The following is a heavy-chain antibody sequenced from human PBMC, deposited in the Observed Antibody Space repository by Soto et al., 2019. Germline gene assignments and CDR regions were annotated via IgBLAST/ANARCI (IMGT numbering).Heavy chain of an antibody. D-gene: IGHD3-10*01. CDR3: ARHYYFGSGSYYKPPYYYYYYMDV. CDR1: GYSFTSNW. V-gene: IGHV5-51*01. J-gene: IGHJ6*03. CDR2: IYPGDSDT. Sequence: LGESLKISCKGSGYSFTSNWIGWVRQMPGKGLEWMGIIYPGDSDTRYSPSFQGQVTISVDKSISTAYLQWSSLKASDTAMYYCARHYYFGSGSYYKPPYYYYYYMDVWGKGTTVTVSS.